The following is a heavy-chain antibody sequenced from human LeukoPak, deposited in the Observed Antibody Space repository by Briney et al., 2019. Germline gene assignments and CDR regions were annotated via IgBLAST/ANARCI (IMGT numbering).Heavy chain of an antibody. CDR1: GFTFSSYG. Sequence: GGSLRLSCAASGFTFSSYGMHWVRQAPGKGLEWVAVISYDGSNKYYADSVKGRFTISRDNSKNTLYLQMNSLRAEDTAVYYCAKAFPGSGIIPSLWGQGTLVTVSS. J-gene: IGHJ4*02. CDR3: AKAFPGSGIIPSL. D-gene: IGHD3-10*01. V-gene: IGHV3-30*18. CDR2: ISYDGSNK.